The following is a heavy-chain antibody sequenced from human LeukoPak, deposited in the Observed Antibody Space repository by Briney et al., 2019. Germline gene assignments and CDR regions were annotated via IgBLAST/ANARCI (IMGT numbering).Heavy chain of an antibody. J-gene: IGHJ4*02. V-gene: IGHV3-30*02. CDR1: GFTFSNYG. CDR3: AKDRQLGDCSGGTCYRHLDY. Sequence: GGSLRLSCAASGFTFSNYGMHWVRQVPGKGLEWVTFIRHDGSNKYYAESVKGRFTISRDNSKNMLYVQMNSLRPEDTAVYYCAKDRQLGDCSGGTCYRHLDYWGQGTLVTVSS. D-gene: IGHD2-15*01. CDR2: IRHDGSNK.